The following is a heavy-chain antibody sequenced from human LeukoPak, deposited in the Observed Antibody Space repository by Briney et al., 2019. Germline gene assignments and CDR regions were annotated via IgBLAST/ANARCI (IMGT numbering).Heavy chain of an antibody. CDR2: TYYRSKWYN. V-gene: IGHV6-1*01. CDR3: ARGPQYSSGWIDY. J-gene: IGHJ4*02. CDR1: GDSVSSNSAA. D-gene: IGHD6-19*01. Sequence: SQTLSLTCAISGDSVSSNSAAWNWIRQSPSSGLEWLGRTYYRSKWYNDYAVSVKSRITINPDTSKNQFSLQLNSVTPEDTAVYYCARGPQYSSGWIDYWGQGTLVTVSS.